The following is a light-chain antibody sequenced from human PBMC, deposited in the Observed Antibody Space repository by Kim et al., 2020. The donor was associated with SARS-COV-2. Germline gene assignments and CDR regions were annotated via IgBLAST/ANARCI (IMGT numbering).Light chain of an antibody. CDR3: NSRDSTGNLL. CDR2: GKN. J-gene: IGLJ2*01. Sequence: SSELTQDPAVSVALGQTVRITCQGDSLRSYYATWYQQKPGQAPILVIYGKNNRPSGIPDRFSGSSSGNTASLTITGTQAGDEAAYYCNSRDSTGNLLFGG. CDR1: SLRSYY. V-gene: IGLV3-19*01.